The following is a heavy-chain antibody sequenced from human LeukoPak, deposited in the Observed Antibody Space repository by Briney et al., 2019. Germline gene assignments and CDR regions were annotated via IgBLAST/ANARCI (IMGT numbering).Heavy chain of an antibody. CDR3: AKGIAVASFDY. D-gene: IGHD6-19*01. Sequence: GGSLRLSCAASGFTFSSYGMHWVRQAPGKGLEWVAVISCDGSNKYYADSVKGRFTISRDNSKNTLYLQMNSLRAEDTAVYYCAKGIAVASFDYWGQGTLVTVSS. CDR2: ISCDGSNK. CDR1: GFTFSSYG. V-gene: IGHV3-30*18. J-gene: IGHJ4*02.